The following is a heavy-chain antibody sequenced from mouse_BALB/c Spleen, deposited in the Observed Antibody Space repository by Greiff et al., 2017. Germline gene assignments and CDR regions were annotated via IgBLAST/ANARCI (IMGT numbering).Heavy chain of an antibody. CDR2: IDPENGNT. Sequence: EVQLQQSGAELVRPGALVKLSCTASGFNIKDYYMHWVKQRPEQGLEWIGWIDPENGNTIYDPKFQGKTSMTADTSSNTAYLQLSSLTSEDTAVYYCGPYGNRFADWGQGTLVTVSA. CDR3: GPYGNRFAD. J-gene: IGHJ3*01. V-gene: IGHV14-1*02. CDR1: GFNIKDYY. D-gene: IGHD2-1*01.